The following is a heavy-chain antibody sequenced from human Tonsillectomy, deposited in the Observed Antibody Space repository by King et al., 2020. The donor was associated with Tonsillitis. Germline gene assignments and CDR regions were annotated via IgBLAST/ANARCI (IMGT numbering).Heavy chain of an antibody. CDR1: GYSISSGYY. J-gene: IGHJ3*02. CDR3: ARGDSGSYDDAFDI. Sequence: QLQESGPGLVKPSETLSLTCVVSGYSISSGYYWGWIRQPPGKGLEWIGSIYHSGSTYHNPSLKSRVTISVDTSKNQFSLKLTSVTAADTAVYYCARGDSGSYDDAFDIWGQGTRVTVSS. D-gene: IGHD1-26*01. V-gene: IGHV4-38-2*01. CDR2: IYHSGST.